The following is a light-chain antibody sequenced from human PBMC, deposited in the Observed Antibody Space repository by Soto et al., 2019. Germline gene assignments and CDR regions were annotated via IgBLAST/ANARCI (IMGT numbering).Light chain of an antibody. CDR3: NSYTSSSTLVL. Sequence: QSALTQPASVSGSPGQSITISCTGTSSDVGGYNYVSWYQQHPGKAPKLMIYDVSNRPSGVSNRFSGSKSGSTASLTISGLQAEDEADYYCNSYTSSSTLVLFGGGTKVTVL. V-gene: IGLV2-14*01. CDR1: SSDVGGYNY. J-gene: IGLJ2*01. CDR2: DVS.